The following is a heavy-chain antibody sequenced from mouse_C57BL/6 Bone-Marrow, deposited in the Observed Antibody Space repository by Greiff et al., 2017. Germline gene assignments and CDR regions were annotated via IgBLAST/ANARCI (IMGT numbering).Heavy chain of an antibody. CDR1: GYTFTDYE. CDR2: IDPEIGGT. CDR3: TRPCSSFCYFDY. V-gene: IGHV1-15*01. Sequence: QVQLQQSGAELVRPGASVTLSCKASGYTFTDYEMHWVKQTPVHGLEWIGAIDPEIGGTAYNQKFKGKAILTADKSSSTAYMELRSLTSEDSAVYYCTRPCSSFCYFDYWGQGTTLTVSS. J-gene: IGHJ2*01. D-gene: IGHD1-1*01.